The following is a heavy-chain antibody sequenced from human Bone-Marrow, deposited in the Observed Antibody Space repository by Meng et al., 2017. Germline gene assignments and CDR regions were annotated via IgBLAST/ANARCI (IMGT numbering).Heavy chain of an antibody. CDR3: AREGRSHQVGVSVY. D-gene: IGHD2-21*01. Sequence: QLQLQESGPGLGKPSETLSLTGTVSGGSISSGEYYWSWIRQPPGKGLEWIGYIYNSGSTYYNPSLKSRVTISVDTSKNQFSLKLRFVTAADTAVYYCAREGRSHQVGVSVYWGQGNLVTVSS. V-gene: IGHV4-30-4*01. J-gene: IGHJ4*02. CDR2: IYNSGST. CDR1: GGSISSGEYY.